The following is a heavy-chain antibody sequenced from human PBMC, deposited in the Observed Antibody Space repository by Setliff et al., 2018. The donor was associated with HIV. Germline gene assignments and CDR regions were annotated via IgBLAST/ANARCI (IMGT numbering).Heavy chain of an antibody. D-gene: IGHD6-19*01. V-gene: IGHV4-59*01. CDR2: IYYSGST. CDR1: GGSISSYY. J-gene: IGHJ6*03. Sequence: ASETLSLTCTVSGGSISSYYWSWIRQPPGKGLEWIGYIYYSGSTNYNPSLKSRVTISVDTSKNQFSLKLSSVTAADTAVYYCARGPPGYSSGWYYGSLGYMDVWGKGTKVTVSS. CDR3: ARGPPGYSSGWYYGSLGYMDV.